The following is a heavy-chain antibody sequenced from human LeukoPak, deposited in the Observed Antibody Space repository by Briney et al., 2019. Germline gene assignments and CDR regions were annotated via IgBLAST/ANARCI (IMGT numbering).Heavy chain of an antibody. D-gene: IGHD5-12*01. CDR1: GFTFSDYY. J-gene: IGHJ4*02. CDR3: ARDRGYADY. V-gene: IGHV3-53*01. Sequence: GGSLRLSCAASGFTFSDYYMSWIRQAPGKGLEWVSVLYSGGSTYYADAVKGRFTISRDNSKNTVYLQMNSLRAEDTAVYYCARDRGYADYWGQGTLVIVSS. CDR2: LYSGGST.